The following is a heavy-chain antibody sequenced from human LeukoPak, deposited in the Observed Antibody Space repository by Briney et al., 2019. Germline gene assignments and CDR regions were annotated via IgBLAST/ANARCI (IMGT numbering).Heavy chain of an antibody. D-gene: IGHD3-22*01. CDR2: ITPTSSYI. J-gene: IGHJ4*02. CDR3: ARLRRNNDNSGYYYYYDY. CDR1: GLTFSSYS. Sequence: GGSLRLSCAASGLTFSSYSFNWLRQAAAKGLEWVSSITPTSSYIYYADSVKGRFTISRDNAKNSLYLQMNSLRAEDTAVYYCARLRRNNDNSGYYYYYDYWGQGTLVTVSS. V-gene: IGHV3-21*01.